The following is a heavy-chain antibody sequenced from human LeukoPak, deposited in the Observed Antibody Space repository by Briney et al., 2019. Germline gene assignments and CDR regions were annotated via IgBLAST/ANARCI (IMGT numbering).Heavy chain of an antibody. CDR3: ARELAVAGTYFDY. CDR2: IIPILGIA. Sequence: PRASVKVSCKASGGTFSSYAISWVRQAPGQGLEWIGRIIPILGIANYAQKFQGRVTITADKSTSTAYMELSSLRSEDTAVYYCARELAVAGTYFDYWGQGTLVTVSS. J-gene: IGHJ4*02. CDR1: GGTFSSYA. V-gene: IGHV1-69*04. D-gene: IGHD6-19*01.